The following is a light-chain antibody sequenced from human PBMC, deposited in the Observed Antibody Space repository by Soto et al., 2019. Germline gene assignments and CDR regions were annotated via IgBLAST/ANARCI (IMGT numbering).Light chain of an antibody. Sequence: VMTQAPATLSVSPGERATLSCRASQTINNNVAWYQLKDGQVPRLVIYGASTRATDIPARFSGSGSGTDFTLTISRLEPEDFAVYYCQQYGSSPPDFGGGTKVDIK. V-gene: IGKV3-20*01. CDR3: QQYGSSPPD. CDR2: GAS. J-gene: IGKJ4*01. CDR1: QTINNN.